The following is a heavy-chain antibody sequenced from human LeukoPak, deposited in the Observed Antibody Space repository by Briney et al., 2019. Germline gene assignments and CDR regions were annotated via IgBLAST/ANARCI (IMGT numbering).Heavy chain of an antibody. J-gene: IGHJ4*02. CDR1: GFTFSSYS. CDR2: ISSSSSYI. D-gene: IGHD3-10*01. V-gene: IGHV3-21*01. CDR3: ARDRSRRVRGGADY. Sequence: GGSLRLSCAASGFTFSSYSMNWVRQAPGKGLEWVSSISSSSSYIYYADSVKGRFTISRDNAKNSLYLQMNSLRAEDTAVYYCARDRSRRVRGGADYWGQGTLVTVSS.